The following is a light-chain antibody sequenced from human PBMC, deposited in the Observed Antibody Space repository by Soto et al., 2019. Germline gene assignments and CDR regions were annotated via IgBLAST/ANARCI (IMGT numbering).Light chain of an antibody. V-gene: IGKV3-15*01. Sequence: EIVMTQSPATLSVSPGERATLSCTASQSISSNLAWYQQQPGQAPRLLIYGASTRATGIPARFSGNGSGTEFTLIISSLQSEDFAVYYCQQYNNWPRTFGQGTKVEIK. J-gene: IGKJ1*01. CDR3: QQYNNWPRT. CDR1: QSISSN. CDR2: GAS.